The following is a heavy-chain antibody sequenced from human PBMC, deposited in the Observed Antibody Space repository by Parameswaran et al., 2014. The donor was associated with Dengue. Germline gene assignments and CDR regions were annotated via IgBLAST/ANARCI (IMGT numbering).Heavy chain of an antibody. CDR3: TRGKGVAAAGSSWFDP. D-gene: IGHD6-13*01. CDR2: INPSGGST. J-gene: IGHJ5*02. V-gene: IGHV1-46*01. Sequence: WVRQAPGQGLEWMGIINPSGGSTNNAQKFQGRVTMTRDTSTSTVYMELSSLRSEDTAVYYCTRGKGVAAAGSSWFDPWGQGTLVTVSS.